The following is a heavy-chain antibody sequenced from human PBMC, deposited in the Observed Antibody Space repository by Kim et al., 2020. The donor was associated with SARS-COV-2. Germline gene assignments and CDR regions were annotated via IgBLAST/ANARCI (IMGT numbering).Heavy chain of an antibody. V-gene: IGHV5-10-1*01. CDR2: IDPTDSYT. CDR3: SRLGRGQSSSTLNYYGLDV. CDR1: GYEFTNNW. Sequence: GESLKISCKGFGYEFTNNWISWVRQMPGKGLEWMGRIDPTDSYTNYSPSFQGHVTMSVDKSTSTFYLQWNSLQASDTGIYYCSRLGRGQSSSTLNYYGLDVWGQGTTVTVSS. D-gene: IGHD3-10*01. J-gene: IGHJ6*02.